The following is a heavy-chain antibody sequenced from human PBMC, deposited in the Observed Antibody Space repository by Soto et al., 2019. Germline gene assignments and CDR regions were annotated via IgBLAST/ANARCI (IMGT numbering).Heavy chain of an antibody. CDR3: ARGRGYSGDDHYYYFDMDV. Sequence: SVKVSCKASGGTFNNYPITWVRQAPGEGLEWMGGSIPIFGTANYAQNFQGRVTISVDESTSTAYMELSSLRSEDTAVYYCARGRGYSGDDHYYYFDMDVWGQGTTVTVSS. CDR1: GGTFNNYP. D-gene: IGHD5-12*01. J-gene: IGHJ6*02. CDR2: SIPIFGTA. V-gene: IGHV1-69*13.